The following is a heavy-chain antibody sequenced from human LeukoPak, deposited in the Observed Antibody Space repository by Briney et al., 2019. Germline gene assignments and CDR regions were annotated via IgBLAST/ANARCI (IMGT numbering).Heavy chain of an antibody. CDR2: ISYDGSNK. CDR1: EFTFSSYG. J-gene: IGHJ4*02. CDR3: AKDRRDEWPTLDY. V-gene: IGHV3-30*18. Sequence: PGGSLRLSCAASEFTFSSYGMHWVRQAPGKGLEWVAVISYDGSNKYYADSVKGRFTISRDNSKNTLYLQMNSLRAEDTAVYYCAKDRRDEWPTLDYWGQGTLVTVSS. D-gene: IGHD3-3*01.